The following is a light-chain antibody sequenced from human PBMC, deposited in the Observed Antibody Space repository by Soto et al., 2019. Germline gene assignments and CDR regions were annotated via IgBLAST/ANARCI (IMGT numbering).Light chain of an antibody. CDR1: QSVKTK. V-gene: IGKV3-15*01. CDR2: GAS. J-gene: IGKJ1*01. Sequence: EIVMTQSPDTLSVSPGERASHSCRASQSVKTKLAWYQKKPGQPPRLLIYGASIRATGIPARFSGSGSGTEFTLTISSLQSEDFAVYYCQQYSDWPPWTFGQGTKVEIK. CDR3: QQYSDWPPWT.